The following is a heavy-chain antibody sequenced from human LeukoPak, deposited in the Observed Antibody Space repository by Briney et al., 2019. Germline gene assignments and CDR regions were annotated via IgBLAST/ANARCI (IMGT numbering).Heavy chain of an antibody. CDR1: GGTFSSSA. D-gene: IGHD2-15*01. CDR2: ISNNGGYT. V-gene: IGHV3-23*01. CDR3: AKQLGYCSDGSCYFPY. J-gene: IGHJ4*02. Sequence: EASVKVSCKASGGTFSSSAMSWVRQAPGKGLEWVSAISNNGGYTYYADSVQGRFTISRDNSKSTLCLQMNSLRAEDTAVYYCAKQLGYCSDGSCYFPYWGQGTLVTVSS.